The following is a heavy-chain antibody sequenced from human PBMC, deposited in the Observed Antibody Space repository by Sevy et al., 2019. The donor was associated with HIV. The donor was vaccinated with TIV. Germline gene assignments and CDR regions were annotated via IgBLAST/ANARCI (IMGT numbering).Heavy chain of an antibody. CDR1: GGSFSGYY. J-gene: IGHJ4*02. CDR2: IIHSGKT. D-gene: IGHD1-26*01. V-gene: IGHV4-34*01. CDR3: ARGQWEHLY. Sequence: SETLSLTCAVYGGSFSGYYWSWIRQPPGKRLEWIGEIIHSGKTNYNPSLMSRVAISVDTSKNQFSLKLSSVTAADTAVYYCARGQWEHLYWGQGTLVTVSS.